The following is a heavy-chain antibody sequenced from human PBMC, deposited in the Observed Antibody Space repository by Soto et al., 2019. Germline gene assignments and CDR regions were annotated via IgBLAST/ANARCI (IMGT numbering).Heavy chain of an antibody. Sequence: GASVKVSCKASGYTFTSYGISCVRQAPGQGHEWMGWISAYNGNTNYAQKHQGRVTMTTDTSTSTAYMELRSLRSDDTAVYYCARDIVVVPAAMSGYYYYGMDVWGQGTTVTVSS. V-gene: IGHV1-18*01. J-gene: IGHJ6*02. CDR1: GYTFTSYG. CDR2: ISAYNGNT. CDR3: ARDIVVVPAAMSGYYYYGMDV. D-gene: IGHD2-2*01.